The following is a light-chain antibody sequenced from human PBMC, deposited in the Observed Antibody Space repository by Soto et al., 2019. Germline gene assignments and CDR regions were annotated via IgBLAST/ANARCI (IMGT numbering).Light chain of an antibody. CDR1: QSISDQ. V-gene: IGKV1-5*03. J-gene: IGKJ1*01. CDR2: KAS. CDR3: QEYTPSFTGT. Sequence: DIQMTQSPSTLSASVGDRVTITCRASQSISDQLAWYQQKTGRAPEVLIYKASTLESGVPSRFSGNGSGTEFTLTISSLQPDDFATYYCQEYTPSFTGTFGQGTKVDIK.